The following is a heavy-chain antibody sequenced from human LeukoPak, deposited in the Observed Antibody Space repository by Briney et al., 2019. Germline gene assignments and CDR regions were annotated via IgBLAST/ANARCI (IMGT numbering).Heavy chain of an antibody. CDR3: ARDECSGGSCYFDY. V-gene: IGHV3-66*01. Sequence: GGSLRLSCAASGFTVSSNYMSWVRQAPGKGLEWVSVIYSGGSTYYAGSVKGRFTISRDNSKNTLYLQMNSLRAEDTAVYYCARDECSGGSCYFDYWGQGTLVTVSS. J-gene: IGHJ4*02. CDR2: IYSGGST. CDR1: GFTVSSNY. D-gene: IGHD2-15*01.